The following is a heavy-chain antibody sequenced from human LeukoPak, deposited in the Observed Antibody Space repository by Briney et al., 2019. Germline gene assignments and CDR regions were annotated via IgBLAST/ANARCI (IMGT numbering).Heavy chain of an antibody. CDR1: GLTFSSYG. Sequence: PGGTLRLSCAASGLTFSSYGMSWVRQAPGKGLEWVAVISYDGSNKYYADSVKGRFTISRDNSKNTLYLQMNSLRAEDTAVYYCARLSPVVPAADNWFDPWGQGTLVTVSS. CDR2: ISYDGSNK. J-gene: IGHJ5*02. V-gene: IGHV3-30*03. CDR3: ARLSPVVPAADNWFDP. D-gene: IGHD2-2*01.